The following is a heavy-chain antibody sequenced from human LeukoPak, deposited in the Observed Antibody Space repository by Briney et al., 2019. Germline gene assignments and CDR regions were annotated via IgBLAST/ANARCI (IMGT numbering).Heavy chain of an antibody. Sequence: ASVKVSCKASGYTFTSYGFSWVRQAPGQGLEWMGWISAYSGKTDYPQKFQGRVTMTTDPSTTTAYMELENLRSDDTAMYYCTASGWSKPYYFDSWGQGILVTVSS. CDR3: TASGWSKPYYFDS. D-gene: IGHD6-19*01. J-gene: IGHJ4*02. CDR1: GYTFTSYG. V-gene: IGHV1-18*01. CDR2: ISAYSGKT.